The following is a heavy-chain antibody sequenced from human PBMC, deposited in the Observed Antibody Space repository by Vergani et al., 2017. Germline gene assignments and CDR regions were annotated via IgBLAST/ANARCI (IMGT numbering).Heavy chain of an antibody. Sequence: VQLVESGGGLVKPGGSLRLSCAASGFTFSDHGMTWARQAPGKGLEWVSTISADGDSTFYAESVRGRFTISRDNSKNTVFLQMSSLRAEDTAVYYCVKKWLTNEEVDHWGQGTLVTVSS. D-gene: IGHD5-12*01. J-gene: IGHJ4*02. V-gene: IGHV3-23*04. CDR3: VKKWLTNEEVDH. CDR1: GFTFSDHG. CDR2: ISADGDST.